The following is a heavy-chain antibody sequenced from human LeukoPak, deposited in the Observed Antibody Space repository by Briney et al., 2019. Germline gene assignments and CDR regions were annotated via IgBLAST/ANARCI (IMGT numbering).Heavy chain of an antibody. CDR3: AKDSYDFWSGYYHHDY. J-gene: IGHJ4*02. D-gene: IGHD3-3*01. V-gene: IGHV3-23*01. CDR1: GFTFSSYA. Sequence: GGSLRLSCAASGFTFSSYAMSWVRQAPGKGLEWVSAISSSGGSTYYADSVKGRFTISRDNSKNTLYLQMNSLRAEDTAVYYCAKDSYDFWSGYYHHDYWGQGTLVTVSS. CDR2: ISSSGGST.